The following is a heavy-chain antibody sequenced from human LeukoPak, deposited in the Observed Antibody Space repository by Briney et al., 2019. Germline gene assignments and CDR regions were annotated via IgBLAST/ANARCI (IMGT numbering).Heavy chain of an antibody. CDR3: ARAGGYCSGGSCYDY. V-gene: IGHV3-23*01. CDR2: IRSSGHNT. D-gene: IGHD2-15*01. J-gene: IGHJ4*02. Sequence: GGSLRLSCAASGFTFSNYAMSWVRQAPGKGLEWVSGIRSSGHNTYYEDSVKGRFTISRDNSKNTLDLQMNSLRAEDTAVYYCARAGGYCSGGSCYDYWGQGTLVTVSS. CDR1: GFTFSNYA.